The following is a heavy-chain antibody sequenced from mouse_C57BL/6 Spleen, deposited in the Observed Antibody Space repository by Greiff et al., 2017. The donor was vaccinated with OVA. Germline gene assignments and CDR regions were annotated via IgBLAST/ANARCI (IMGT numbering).Heavy chain of an antibody. CDR1: GYTFTSYW. J-gene: IGHJ2*01. CDR2: IHPNSGST. CDR3: ARSGTVVARNFDY. V-gene: IGHV1-64*01. D-gene: IGHD1-1*01. Sequence: VQLQQPGAELVKPGASVKLSCKASGYTFTSYWMHWVKQRPGQGLEWIGMIHPNSGSTNYNEKFKSKATLTVDKSSSTAYMQLSSLTSEDSAVYYCARSGTVVARNFDYWGQGTTLTVSS.